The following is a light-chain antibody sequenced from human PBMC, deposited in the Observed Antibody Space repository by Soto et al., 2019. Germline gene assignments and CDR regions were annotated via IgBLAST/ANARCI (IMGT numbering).Light chain of an antibody. J-gene: IGKJ3*01. Sequence: AIQMTQSPSSLSASVGDRVTITCRASQGIRNDLGWYQQKPGKAPKLLIYAASSLQSGVPSRFSGSGSGTDFTLTISILQPEDFATYYCLLDYNYPLTFGPGTKVDIK. V-gene: IGKV1-6*01. CDR3: LLDYNYPLT. CDR2: AAS. CDR1: QGIRND.